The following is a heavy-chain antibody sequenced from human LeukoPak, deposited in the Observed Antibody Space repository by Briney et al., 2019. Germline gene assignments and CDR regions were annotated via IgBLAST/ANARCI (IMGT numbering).Heavy chain of an antibody. CDR1: GFSFSGHW. CDR3: ARGPNSNWSGLDS. CDR2: ISPTGSTT. V-gene: IGHV3-74*01. Sequence: GGSLRLSCTASGFSFSGHWMHWARQLPGKGLVWVSRISPTGSTTSYADSVKGRFTVSRDNAKNTLYLQVNNLRAEDTAVYYCARGPNSNWSGLDSWGQETLLTVSS. J-gene: IGHJ4*02. D-gene: IGHD6-6*01.